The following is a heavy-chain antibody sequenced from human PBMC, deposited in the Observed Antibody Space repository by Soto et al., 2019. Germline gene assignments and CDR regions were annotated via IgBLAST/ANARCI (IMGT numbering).Heavy chain of an antibody. CDR1: GGSISSYY. Sequence: SETLSLTCTVSGGSISSYYWSWIRQPPGKGLEWIGYISYSGSTNYNPSLKSRVTISVDTSKNQFSLKLSSVTAADTAVYYCARDGAGGYRRTTEAFDSWGQGTMVTFSS. CDR3: ARDGAGGYRRTTEAFDS. CDR2: ISYSGST. V-gene: IGHV4-59*12. D-gene: IGHD6-13*01. J-gene: IGHJ3*02.